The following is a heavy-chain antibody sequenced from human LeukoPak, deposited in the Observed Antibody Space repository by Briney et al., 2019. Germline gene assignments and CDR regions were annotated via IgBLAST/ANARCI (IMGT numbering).Heavy chain of an antibody. Sequence: PSETLSLTCTVSVGSISSYYWSWIRQPPWKGLEWIGYIYYSGSTNYNPSLKSRVTISVDTSKNQFSLKLSSVTAADTAVYYCARVSQEALFDYWGQGTLVTVSS. CDR1: VGSISSYY. V-gene: IGHV4-59*01. CDR3: ARVSQEALFDY. J-gene: IGHJ4*02. CDR2: IYYSGST.